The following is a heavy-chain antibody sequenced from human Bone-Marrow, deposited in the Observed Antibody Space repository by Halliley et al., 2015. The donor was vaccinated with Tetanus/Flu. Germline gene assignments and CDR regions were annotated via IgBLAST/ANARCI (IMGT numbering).Heavy chain of an antibody. Sequence: WVGWMNGYNGNPRYAQKFQGRVIVTIDTSTSTAYMGLRSLRSDDTAVYYCARVGSGWYNNWFDPWGQGTLVTVSS. J-gene: IGHJ5*02. V-gene: IGHV1-18*01. CDR3: ARVGSGWYNNWFDP. D-gene: IGHD6-19*01. CDR2: MNGYNGNP.